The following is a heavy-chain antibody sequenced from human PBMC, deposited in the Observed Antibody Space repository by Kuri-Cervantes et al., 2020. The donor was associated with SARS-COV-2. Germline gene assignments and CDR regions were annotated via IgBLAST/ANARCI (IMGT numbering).Heavy chain of an antibody. D-gene: IGHD6-13*01. CDR1: GGSISSSNW. CDR2: INHSGST. CDR3: ARGRTSSS. Sequence: GSLRLSCAVSGGSISSSNWWSWVRQPPGKGPEWIGEINHSGSTNYNPSLKSRVTISVDTSKNQFSLKLSSVTAADTAVYYCARGRTSSSWGQGTLVTVSS. V-gene: IGHV4-4*02. J-gene: IGHJ4*02.